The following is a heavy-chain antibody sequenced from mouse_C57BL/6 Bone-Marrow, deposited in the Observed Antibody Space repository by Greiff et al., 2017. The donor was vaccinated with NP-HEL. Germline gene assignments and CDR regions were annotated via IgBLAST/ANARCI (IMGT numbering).Heavy chain of an antibody. Sequence: QVQLQQPGAELVRPGTSVKLSCKASGYTFTSYWMHWVKQRPGQGLEWIGVIDPSDSYTNYNQKFKGKATLTVDTSSSTAYMQLSSLTSEDSAVYYCARGDPGYFDYWGQGTTLTVSS. CDR2: IDPSDSYT. J-gene: IGHJ2*01. CDR3: ARGDPGYFDY. CDR1: GYTFTSYW. V-gene: IGHV1-59*01.